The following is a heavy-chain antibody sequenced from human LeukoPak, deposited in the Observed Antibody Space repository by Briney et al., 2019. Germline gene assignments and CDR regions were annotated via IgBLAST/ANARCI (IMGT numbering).Heavy chain of an antibody. V-gene: IGHV3-23*01. CDR3: AKGYYDILTGYVPSDAFDI. J-gene: IGHJ3*02. CDR1: GFTFSSYA. Sequence: GGSLRLSCAASGFTFSSYAMSWVRQAPGKGLEWVSAISGSGGSTYYADSVKGRFTISRDNSKNTLYLQMNSLRAEDTAVYYCAKGYYDILTGYVPSDAFDIWGQGTMVTVSS. D-gene: IGHD3-9*01. CDR2: ISGSGGST.